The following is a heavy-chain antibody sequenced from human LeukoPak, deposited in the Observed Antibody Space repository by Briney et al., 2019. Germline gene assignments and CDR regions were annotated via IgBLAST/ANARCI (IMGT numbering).Heavy chain of an antibody. Sequence: GRSLRLSCTASGFTFGAYVMSWVRHAPGKGLEWVVFIRNKAYGGTTEYAASVKGRFTISRDDSKSIAYLQLNSLKTDDTAVYYCTRGITIFGVVHYPSYYFDYWGQGTLVTVSS. J-gene: IGHJ4*02. CDR3: TRGITIFGVVHYPSYYFDY. D-gene: IGHD3-3*01. CDR1: GFTFGAYV. CDR2: IRNKAYGGTT. V-gene: IGHV3-49*04.